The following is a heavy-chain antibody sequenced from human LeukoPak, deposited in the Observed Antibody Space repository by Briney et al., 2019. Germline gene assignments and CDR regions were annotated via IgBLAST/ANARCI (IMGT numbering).Heavy chain of an antibody. J-gene: IGHJ3*02. V-gene: IGHV1-2*02. CDR2: INPNSGGT. D-gene: IGHD2-15*01. CDR1: GYTFTGYY. CDR3: ARDIVVVAAAGAPHAFDI. Sequence: ASVKVSCKASGYTFTGYYIHWVRQAPGQGLEWMGWINPNSGGTKYAQNFQGRVTMTRDTSISTAYMELSRLRSDDTAVYYCARDIVVVAAAGAPHAFDIRGQGTMVTVSS.